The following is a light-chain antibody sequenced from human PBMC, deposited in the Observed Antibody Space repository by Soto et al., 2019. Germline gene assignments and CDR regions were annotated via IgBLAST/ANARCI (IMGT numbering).Light chain of an antibody. CDR3: SSYTSSSTL. J-gene: IGLJ1*01. CDR1: SXDVGSYNY. V-gene: IGLV2-14*01. CDR2: EVS. Sequence: QSALTQPASVSGSPGQSITISCTGTSXDVGSYNYVSWYQQHPGKAPKLMIYEVSDRPSGISSRFSGSKSGNTASLTISGLQTEDEADYYCSSYTSSSTLFGTGTKLTVL.